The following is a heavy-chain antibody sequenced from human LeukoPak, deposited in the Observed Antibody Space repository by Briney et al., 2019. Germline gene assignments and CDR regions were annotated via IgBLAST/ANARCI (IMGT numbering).Heavy chain of an antibody. CDR1: AGTFSSYA. CDR2: IIPILGIA. V-gene: IGHV1-69*04. Sequence: ASVKVSCKASAGTFSSYAISWVRQAPGHRLEWMGRIIPILGIANYAQKFQGRVTITADNSTSTAYMELSSLRSEDTAVYYCARGPHIVVVIAIKERAFDIWGQGTMVTVSS. J-gene: IGHJ3*02. CDR3: ARGPHIVVVIAIKERAFDI. D-gene: IGHD2-21*01.